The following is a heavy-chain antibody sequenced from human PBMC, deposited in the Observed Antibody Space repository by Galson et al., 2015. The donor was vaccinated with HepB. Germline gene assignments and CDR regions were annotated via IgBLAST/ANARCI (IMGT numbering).Heavy chain of an antibody. CDR2: ISSSGRVM. CDR1: GFSFSTYE. D-gene: IGHD2-15*01. V-gene: IGHV3-48*03. CDR3: ARPECRGGGCYLDY. J-gene: IGHJ4*02. Sequence: SLRLSCAASGFSFSTYEMNWVRQAPGKGLEWVTYISSSGRVMSYADSVEGRFTIPRDNPKNSLYLQMSSLRAEETAVYYCARPECRGGGCYLDYWGQGTLVTVSS.